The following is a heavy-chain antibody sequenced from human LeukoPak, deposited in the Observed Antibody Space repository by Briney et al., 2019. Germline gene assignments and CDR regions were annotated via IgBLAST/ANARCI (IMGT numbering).Heavy chain of an antibody. CDR3: ARAKDDYGGNFDY. Sequence: KSSETLSLTCTVSGGSISSGGYYWSWIRQHPGKGLEWIGYIYYGGSTYYNPSLKSRVTISVDTSKNQFSLKLSSVTAADTAVYYCARAKDDYGGNFDYWGQGTLVTVSS. D-gene: IGHD4-23*01. CDR2: IYYGGST. CDR1: GGSISSGGYY. J-gene: IGHJ4*02. V-gene: IGHV4-31*03.